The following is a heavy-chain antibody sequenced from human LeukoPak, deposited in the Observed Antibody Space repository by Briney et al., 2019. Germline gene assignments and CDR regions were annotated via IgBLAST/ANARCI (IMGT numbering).Heavy chain of an antibody. J-gene: IGHJ4*02. CDR3: AKDYVGSLEY. V-gene: IGHV3-74*03. D-gene: IGHD3-10*01. Sequence: GGSLRLSCAASGFAFSVAWMHWVRQAPGKGLVWVSVIESDGSGTAYGDAVKGRFTISRDDAKNTVYLQMNSLRDEDTAVYYCAKDYVGSLEYWGQGALVAVSS. CDR2: IESDGSGT. CDR1: GFAFSVAW.